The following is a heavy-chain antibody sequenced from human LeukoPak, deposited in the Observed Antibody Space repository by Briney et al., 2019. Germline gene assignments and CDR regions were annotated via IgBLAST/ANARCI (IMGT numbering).Heavy chain of an antibody. V-gene: IGHV4-30-2*01. Sequence: SETLSLTCAVSGGSIINGDYSWSWIRQPPGKGLEWIGYIYHSGSTYYNPSLKSRVTISVGRSKNQFSLKLSSVTAADTAVYYCARRLSVVATTKEGDYFDYWGQGTLVTVSS. J-gene: IGHJ4*02. D-gene: IGHD5-12*01. CDR3: ARRLSVVATTKEGDYFDY. CDR2: IYHSGST. CDR1: GGSIINGDYS.